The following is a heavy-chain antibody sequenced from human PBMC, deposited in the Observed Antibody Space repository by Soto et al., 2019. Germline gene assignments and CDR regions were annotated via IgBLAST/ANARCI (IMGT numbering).Heavy chain of an antibody. D-gene: IGHD1-1*01. CDR1: GGTFSSYA. V-gene: IGHV1-69*13. J-gene: IGHJ5*02. CDR3: ARVARTGNWFDP. Sequence: SVKVSCKASGGTFSSYAISWVRQAPGQGLEWMGGIIPIFGTANYAQKFQGRVTITADESTSTAYMELSSLRSEDTAVYYCARVARTGNWFDPWGQGTLVTVSS. CDR2: IIPIFGTA.